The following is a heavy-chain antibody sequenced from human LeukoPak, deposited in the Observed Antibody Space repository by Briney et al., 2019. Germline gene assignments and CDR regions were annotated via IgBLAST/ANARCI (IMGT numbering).Heavy chain of an antibody. D-gene: IGHD4-23*01. CDR3: ARLDYGGTNDAFDI. J-gene: IGHJ3*02. CDR1: GYTFTSYD. Sequence: ASVKVSCKASGYTFTSYDINWVRQATGQGLEWMGWMNPNSGNTGYAQKFQGRVTMTRNTSISTAYMELSRLRSEDTAVYYCARLDYGGTNDAFDIWGQGTMVTVSS. V-gene: IGHV1-8*01. CDR2: MNPNSGNT.